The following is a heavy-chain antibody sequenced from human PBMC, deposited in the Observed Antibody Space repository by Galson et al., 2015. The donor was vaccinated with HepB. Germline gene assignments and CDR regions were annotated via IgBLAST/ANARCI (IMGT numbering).Heavy chain of an antibody. CDR1: GYRFTNYW. CDR3: ARSAVPVARGYYYYYGMDV. V-gene: IGHV5-51*01. Sequence: QSGAEVKKPGESLKISCKGSGYRFTNYWIGWVRQMPGKGLEWMGILYPGDSYTPYSPSFQGQVTISADKSINTAYLQWSSLKTSDTALYYCARSAVPVARGYYYYYGMDVWGQGTTVTVSS. J-gene: IGHJ6*02. CDR2: LYPGDSYT. D-gene: IGHD2-2*01.